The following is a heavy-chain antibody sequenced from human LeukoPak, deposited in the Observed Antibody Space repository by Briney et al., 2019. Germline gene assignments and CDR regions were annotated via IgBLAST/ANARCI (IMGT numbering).Heavy chain of an antibody. J-gene: IGHJ4*02. CDR1: GGSISNYY. Sequence: KPSETLSLTCTVSGGSISNYYWSWIRQPPGKGLEWIGYIYYSGSTNYNPSLKSRVTISVDTSKNQFSLKLSSVTAADTAVYYCARGGSYDYLSALSPFDYWGQGTLVTVSS. CDR3: ARGGSYDYLSALSPFDY. CDR2: IYYSGST. D-gene: IGHD5-12*01. V-gene: IGHV4-59*01.